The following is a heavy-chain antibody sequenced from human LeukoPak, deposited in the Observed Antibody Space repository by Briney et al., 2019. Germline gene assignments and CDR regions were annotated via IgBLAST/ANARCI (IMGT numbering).Heavy chain of an antibody. V-gene: IGHV3-23*01. Sequence: GGSLRLSCAASGFTFSSYAMSWVRQAPGKGLEWVSAISGSGGSTYYADSVKGRFTISRDNSKNTLYLQMNSLRAEDTAVYYCAKFLPTHIVVANYYFDYWGQGTLVTVS. CDR2: ISGSGGST. CDR1: GFTFSSYA. J-gene: IGHJ4*02. D-gene: IGHD2-21*01. CDR3: AKFLPTHIVVANYYFDY.